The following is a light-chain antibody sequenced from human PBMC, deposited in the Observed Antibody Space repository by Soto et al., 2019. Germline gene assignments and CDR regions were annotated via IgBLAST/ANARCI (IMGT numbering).Light chain of an antibody. V-gene: IGLV2-23*01. J-gene: IGLJ1*01. Sequence: QSVLTQPASVSGSPGQSITIPCTGASTDIGYYDLVSWYQQHPGKAPKLMIYEDSKRPSGVSNRFSGSKSGNTASLTISGLQAEDEADYYCCSYARSSTYVFGTGTKVTVL. CDR1: STDIGYYDL. CDR3: CSYARSSTYV. CDR2: EDS.